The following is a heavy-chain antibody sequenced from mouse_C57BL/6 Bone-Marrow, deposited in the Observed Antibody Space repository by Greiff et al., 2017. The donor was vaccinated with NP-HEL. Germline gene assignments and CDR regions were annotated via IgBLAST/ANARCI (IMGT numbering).Heavy chain of an antibody. J-gene: IGHJ2*01. V-gene: IGHV5-4*01. CDR3: ARDKGTTVGYFDY. CDR1: GFTFSSYA. Sequence: EVQLQESGGGLVKPGGSLKLSCAASGFTFSSYAMSWVRQTPEKRLEWVATISDGGSYTYYPDNVKGRFTISRDNAKNNLYLQMSHLKSEDTAMYYCARDKGTTVGYFDYWGQGTTLTVSS. D-gene: IGHD1-1*01. CDR2: ISDGGSYT.